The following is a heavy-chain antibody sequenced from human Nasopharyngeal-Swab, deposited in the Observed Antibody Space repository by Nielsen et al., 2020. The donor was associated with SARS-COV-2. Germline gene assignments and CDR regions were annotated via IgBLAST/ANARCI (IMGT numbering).Heavy chain of an antibody. CDR1: GFTFSGSA. CDR2: IRSKANSYAT. CDR3: AKGTRPAVSATGNY. J-gene: IGHJ4*02. Sequence: GESLKISCAASGFTFSGSAMHWVRQASGKGLEWVGRIRSKANSYATAYAASVKGRFTISRDNSKNTLYLQMNSLRVEDTAVYYCAKGTRPAVSATGNYWGQGTLVTVSS. V-gene: IGHV3-73*01. D-gene: IGHD6-19*01.